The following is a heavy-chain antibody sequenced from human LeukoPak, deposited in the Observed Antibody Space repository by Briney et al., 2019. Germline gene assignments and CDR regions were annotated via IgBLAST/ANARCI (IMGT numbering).Heavy chain of an antibody. CDR2: IGKSGNTI. D-gene: IGHD6-25*01. CDR3: ARCIDRSGHCDAFDI. CDR1: GFTFTTYE. J-gene: IGHJ3*02. V-gene: IGHV3-48*03. Sequence: GGSLRLSCAVSGFTFTTYEMNWVRQAPGKGLERVSYIGKSGNTIYYADSVKGRFTISRDNAKNSLWLQMNTLRAEDTAVYYCARCIDRSGHCDAFDIWGQGTMAIVSS.